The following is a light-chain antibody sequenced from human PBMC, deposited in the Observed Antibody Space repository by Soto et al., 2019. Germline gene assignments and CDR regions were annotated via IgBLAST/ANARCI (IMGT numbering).Light chain of an antibody. CDR3: QQYGSSPLT. CDR2: GAS. J-gene: IGKJ1*01. Sequence: EIVLTQSPGTLSLSPGEIATLSCRASQSVSSSYLAWYQQKPGQAPRLLIYGASSRATGIPDRFSGSGSGTDFTLTISRLEPKDFAVYYCQQYGSSPLTFGQGTKVEIK. CDR1: QSVSSSY. V-gene: IGKV3-20*01.